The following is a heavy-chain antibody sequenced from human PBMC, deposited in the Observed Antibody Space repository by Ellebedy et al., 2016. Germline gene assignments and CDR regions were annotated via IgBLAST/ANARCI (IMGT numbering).Heavy chain of an antibody. J-gene: IGHJ2*01. V-gene: IGHV1-46*01. Sequence: VSVKVSCKASGYTFTSYYMHWVRQAPGQGLEWMGIINPSGGSTSNAQKIQGRVTMTRDTSTSTVYMELTSLRSEDTAVYYCARGGSGTDWYFDLWGRGTLVTVSS. CDR1: GYTFTSYY. D-gene: IGHD6-13*01. CDR3: ARGGSGTDWYFDL. CDR2: INPSGGST.